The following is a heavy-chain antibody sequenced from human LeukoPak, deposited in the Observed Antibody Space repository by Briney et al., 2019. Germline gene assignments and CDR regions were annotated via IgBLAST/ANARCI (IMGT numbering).Heavy chain of an antibody. J-gene: IGHJ4*02. Sequence: PSETLSLTCAVYGGSFSGYYWSWIRQPPGKGLEWIGEINHSGSTNYNPSLKSRVTISVDTSKNQFSLKLSTVTAADTAVYYCARLLLLWFGEPDYWGQGTVVTVSS. CDR2: INHSGST. D-gene: IGHD3-10*01. CDR1: GGSFSGYY. V-gene: IGHV4-34*01. CDR3: ARLLLLWFGEPDY.